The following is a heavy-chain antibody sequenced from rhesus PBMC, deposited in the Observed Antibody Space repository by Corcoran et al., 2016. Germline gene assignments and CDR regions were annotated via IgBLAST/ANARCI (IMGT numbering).Heavy chain of an antibody. CDR1: GGSVSSSNW. V-gene: IGHV4-65*01. Sequence: QVQLQESGPGLVKPSETLSLTCAVSGGSVSSSNWWSWIRQPPGKGLEWIGYISGSSGSTYYIPSLKSRVTISTDTSKNQFSLKLSSVTAADTAVYYCARHHTVTTSGYWGQGVLVTVSS. CDR3: ARHHTVTTSGY. D-gene: IGHD4-23*01. J-gene: IGHJ4*01. CDR2: ISGSSGST.